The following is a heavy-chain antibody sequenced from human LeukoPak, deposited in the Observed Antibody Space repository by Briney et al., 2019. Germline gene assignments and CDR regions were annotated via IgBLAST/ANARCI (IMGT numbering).Heavy chain of an antibody. V-gene: IGHV3-66*01. CDR2: IYSDGST. CDR3: AREAGAGPFDC. Sequence: GGSLRLSCAASGFTVGNKYMTWVRQAPGEGLEWVSVIYSDGSTYYADSVKGRFTISRDNSKNTLYLQMNSLRVDDTALYYCAREAGAGPFDCWGPRTLVTVSS. D-gene: IGHD6-13*01. J-gene: IGHJ4*02. CDR1: GFTVGNKY.